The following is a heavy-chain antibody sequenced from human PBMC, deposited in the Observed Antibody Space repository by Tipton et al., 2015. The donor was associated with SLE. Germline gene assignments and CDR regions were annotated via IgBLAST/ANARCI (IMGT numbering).Heavy chain of an antibody. Sequence: QLVQSGAEVKKPGASVKVSCKASGYTFTSYAFSWVRQAPGQGLEWLGWISAFNGNTDYAQQLLGRVTMTTDTSTTTAYMELRSLTSDDTAVYYCARDGGSLDYWGQGILVTVSS. D-gene: IGHD3-16*01. CDR2: ISAFNGNT. J-gene: IGHJ4*02. CDR3: ARDGGSLDY. V-gene: IGHV1-18*01. CDR1: GYTFTSYA.